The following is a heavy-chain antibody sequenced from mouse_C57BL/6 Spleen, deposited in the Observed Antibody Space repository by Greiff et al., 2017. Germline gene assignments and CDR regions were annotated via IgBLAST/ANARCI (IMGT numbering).Heavy chain of an antibody. CDR2: INYDGSST. D-gene: IGHD2-4*01. J-gene: IGHJ1*03. V-gene: IGHV5-16*01. CDR1: GFTFSDYY. Sequence: EVQLVESEGGLVQPGSSMKLSCTASGFTFSDYYMAWVRQVPEKGLEWVANINYDGSSTYYLDSLKSRFIISRDNAKNILYLQMSSLKSEDTATYYCARAFYDYDAGYFDVWGTGTTVTVSS. CDR3: ARAFYDYDAGYFDV.